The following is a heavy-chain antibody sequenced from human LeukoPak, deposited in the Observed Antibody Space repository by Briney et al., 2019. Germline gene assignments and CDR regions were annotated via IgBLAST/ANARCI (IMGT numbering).Heavy chain of an antibody. J-gene: IGHJ5*02. CDR3: ARGGIAAAGTGWFDP. V-gene: IGHV1-69*05. CDR1: GGTFSSYA. Sequence: GASVKVSCKASGGTFSSYAISWVRQAPGQGLEWMGGIIPIFGTANYAQKFQGRVTITTDESTSTAYMELRSLRSEDTAVYYCARGGIAAAGTGWFDPWGQGTLVTVSS. CDR2: IIPIFGTA. D-gene: IGHD6-13*01.